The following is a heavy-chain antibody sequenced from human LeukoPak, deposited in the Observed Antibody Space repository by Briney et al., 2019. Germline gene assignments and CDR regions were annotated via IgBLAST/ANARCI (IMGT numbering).Heavy chain of an antibody. D-gene: IGHD2-15*01. CDR1: GFIFSNYV. CDR3: AREGGSSFDGFDI. CDR2: ISSDGSIK. V-gene: IGHV3-30-3*01. J-gene: IGHJ3*02. Sequence: GGSLRLSCAASGFIFSNYVMHWVRQAPGKGLEWVAGISSDGSIKYFGDSLKGRFTISRDNSKNTLYLQMNSLRADDTTVYYCAREGGSSFDGFDIWGQGTMVTVSS.